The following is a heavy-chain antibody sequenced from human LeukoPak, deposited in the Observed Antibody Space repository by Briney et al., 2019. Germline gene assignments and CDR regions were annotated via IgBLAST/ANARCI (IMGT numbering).Heavy chain of an antibody. CDR1: GGSISSYY. CDR3: AREPPRRNIVVVVAATVEAFDI. V-gene: IGHV4-4*07. CDR2: IYTSGST. Sequence: PSETLSLTCTVSGGSISSYYWSWIRQPAGKGLEWIGRIYTSGSTNYNPSLKSRVTMSVDTFKNQFSLKLSSVTAADTAVYYCAREPPRRNIVVVVAATVEAFDIWGQGTMVTVSS. J-gene: IGHJ3*02. D-gene: IGHD2-15*01.